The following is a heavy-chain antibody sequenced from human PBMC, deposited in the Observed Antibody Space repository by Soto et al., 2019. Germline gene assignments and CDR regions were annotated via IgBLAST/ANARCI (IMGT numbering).Heavy chain of an antibody. D-gene: IGHD5-18*01. CDR2: IYDSVIT. CDR1: GGFVGSGEYY. V-gene: IGHV4-30-4*01. CDR3: VLDVAHGYAEDV. Sequence: SETLSLTCTVSGGFVGSGEYYYSWTRHPPGKGREWIGYIYDSVITNYTPSLQGRVTMSLDRSNNQVSLKLRSVTAADTAVYFCVLDVAHGYAEDVWGQGTMVTVS. J-gene: IGHJ3*01.